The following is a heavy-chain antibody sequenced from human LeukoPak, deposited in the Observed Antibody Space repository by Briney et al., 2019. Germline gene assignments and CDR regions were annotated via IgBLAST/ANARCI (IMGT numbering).Heavy chain of an antibody. CDR3: VREWNDFWSGKSFDY. Sequence: GGSLRLSCAASGFTFSSYWMSWVRQTPGKGLEWVANIKQDGSEKYYVDSVKGRFTISRDNAKNSLYLQMNSLRAEDTAVYYCVREWNDFWSGKSFDYWGQGTLVTVSS. D-gene: IGHD3-3*01. CDR2: IKQDGSEK. J-gene: IGHJ4*02. V-gene: IGHV3-7*01. CDR1: GFTFSSYW.